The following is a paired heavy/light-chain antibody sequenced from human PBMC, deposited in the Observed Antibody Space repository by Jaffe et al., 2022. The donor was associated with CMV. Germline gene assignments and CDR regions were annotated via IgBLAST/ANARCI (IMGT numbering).Light chain of an antibody. CDR3: QSYDSSLSAL. J-gene: IGLJ2*01. CDR1: SSNIGAGYD. V-gene: IGLV1-40*01. CDR2: GNS. Sequence: QSVLTQPPSVSGAPGQRVTISCTGSSSNIGAGYDVHWYQQLPGTAPKLLIYGNSNRPSGVPDRFSGSKSGTSASLAITGLQAEDEADYYCQSYDSSLSALFGGGTKLTVL.
Heavy chain of an antibody. CDR1: GFTFSSYE. V-gene: IGHV3-48*03. CDR2: ISSSGSTI. D-gene: IGHD3-3*01. CDR3: ARDSPDHATSTIFGVVIIHFDY. J-gene: IGHJ4*02. Sequence: EVQLVESGGGLVQPGGSLRLSCAASGFTFSSYEMNWVRQAPGKGLEWVSYISSSGSTIYYADSVKGRFTISRDNAKNSLYLQMNSLRAEDTAVYYCARDSPDHATSTIFGVVIIHFDYWGQGTLVTVSS.